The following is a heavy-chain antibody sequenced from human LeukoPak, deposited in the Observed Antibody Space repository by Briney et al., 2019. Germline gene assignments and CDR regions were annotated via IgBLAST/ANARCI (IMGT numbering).Heavy chain of an antibody. D-gene: IGHD3-9*01. J-gene: IGHJ5*02. CDR3: AKDRNYDILTGYNWFDP. V-gene: IGHV3-23*01. CDR2: IIDSGGAT. Sequence: GGSLRLSCAASGFTFSTYAMSWVRQAPRKGLEWVSTIIDSGGATYYAESVKGRFTISRDNSKNTLYLQMNSLRAEDTATYYCAKDRNYDILTGYNWFDPWVQGTLVTVSS. CDR1: GFTFSTYA.